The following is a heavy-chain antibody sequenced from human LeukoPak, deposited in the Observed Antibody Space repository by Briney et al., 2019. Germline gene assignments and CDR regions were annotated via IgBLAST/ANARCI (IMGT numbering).Heavy chain of an antibody. CDR1: GFTFSSYE. CDR3: ASGGCSSTSCSLKY. Sequence: PGGSLTLSCAASGFTFSSYEMNWVRQAPGKGLEWVSYISSSGSTIYYADSLKGRFTISRDNAKNSLYLQMNSLRAEDTAVYYCASGGCSSTSCSLKYWGQGTLVTVSS. V-gene: IGHV3-48*03. D-gene: IGHD2-2*01. J-gene: IGHJ4*02. CDR2: ISSSGSTI.